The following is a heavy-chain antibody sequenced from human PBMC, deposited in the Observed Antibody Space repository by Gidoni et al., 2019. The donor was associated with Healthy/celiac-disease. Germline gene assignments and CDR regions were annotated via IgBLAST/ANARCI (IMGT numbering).Heavy chain of an antibody. CDR2: LRSSSRTL. CDR3: ARDLTQGGIYHYWYFDL. D-gene: IGHD1-26*01. V-gene: IGHV3-48*01. CDR1: GVSFRSDS. J-gene: IGHJ2*01. Sequence: EVQRVESGGGWVQPGGSLRSAGADSGVSFRSDSMHWGRQAPGQGLELVSYLRSSSRTLYYAYSVKVRFTISRDNAKNSLYLLMNSLRAEDPAVYYCARDLTQGGIYHYWYFDLWGRGPLVTVSS.